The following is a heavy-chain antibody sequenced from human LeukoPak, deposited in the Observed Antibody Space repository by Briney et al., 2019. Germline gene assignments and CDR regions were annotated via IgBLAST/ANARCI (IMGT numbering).Heavy chain of an antibody. CDR1: GYTFTSYG. D-gene: IGHD3-22*01. CDR2: ISAYNGNT. V-gene: IGHV1-18*01. CDR3: AREDYDSSGYYSVY. Sequence: SVKVSCKASGYTFTSYGISWVRQAPGQVLEWMGWISAYNGNTNYAQKLQGRVTMTTDTSTSTAYMELRSLRSDDTAVYYCAREDYDSSGYYSVYWGQGTLVTVSS. J-gene: IGHJ4*02.